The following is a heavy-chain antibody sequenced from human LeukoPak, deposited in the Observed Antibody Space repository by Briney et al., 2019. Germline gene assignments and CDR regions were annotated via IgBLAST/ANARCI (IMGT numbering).Heavy chain of an antibody. CDR3: ATAGRYGDNFDY. V-gene: IGHV1-24*01. CDR2: FDPEDGGT. CDR1: GYTLTELS. Sequence: ASVKVSCKVSGYTLTELSMHWVRQAPGKGLEWMGGFDPEDGGTIYAQKFQGGVTMTEDTSTDTAYMELSSLRSEDTAVYYCATAGRYGDNFDYWGQGTLVTVSS. D-gene: IGHD4-17*01. J-gene: IGHJ4*02.